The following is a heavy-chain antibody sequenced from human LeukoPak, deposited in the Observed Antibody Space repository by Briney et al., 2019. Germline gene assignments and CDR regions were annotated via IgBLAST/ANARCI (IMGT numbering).Heavy chain of an antibody. CDR1: GFTFDDYT. J-gene: IGHJ4*02. Sequence: GRSLRLSCAASGFTFDDYTMHWVRQAPGKGLEWVSLISWDGGSTYYADSVKGRFTISRHNSKNTLYLQMNSLRAEDTAVYYCARGLYSSDYWGQGTLVTVFS. CDR3: ARGLYSSDY. V-gene: IGHV3-43*01. D-gene: IGHD6-13*01. CDR2: ISWDGGST.